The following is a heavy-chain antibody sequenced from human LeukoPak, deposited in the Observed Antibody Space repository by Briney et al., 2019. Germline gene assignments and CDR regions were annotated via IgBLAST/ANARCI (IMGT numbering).Heavy chain of an antibody. CDR3: ALTAVAGDKIFDY. D-gene: IGHD6-19*01. V-gene: IGHV4-34*01. J-gene: IGHJ4*02. Sequence: SETLSLTCAVYGGSFSGYYWSWIRQPPGKGLEWIGEINHSGSTNYNPSLKSRVTISVDTSENQFSLKLSSVTAADTAVYYCALTAVAGDKIFDYWGQGTLVTVSS. CDR1: GGSFSGYY. CDR2: INHSGST.